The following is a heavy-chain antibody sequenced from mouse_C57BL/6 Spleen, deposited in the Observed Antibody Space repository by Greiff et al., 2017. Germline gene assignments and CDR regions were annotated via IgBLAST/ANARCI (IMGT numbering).Heavy chain of an antibody. CDR1: GYTFTSYW. J-gene: IGHJ4*01. Sequence: QVQLQQPGAELVKPGASVKLSCKASGYTFTSYWMHWVKQRPGRGLEWIGRIDPNSGGTKYNEKFKSKATLTVDKPSSTAYMQLSSLTAEDSAVYYSARWYYGSSYDYYAMDYWGQGTSVTVSS. CDR2: IDPNSGGT. D-gene: IGHD1-1*01. CDR3: ARWYYGSSYDYYAMDY. V-gene: IGHV1-72*01.